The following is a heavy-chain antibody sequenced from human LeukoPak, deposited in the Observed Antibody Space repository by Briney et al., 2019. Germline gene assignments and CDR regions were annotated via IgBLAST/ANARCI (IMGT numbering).Heavy chain of an antibody. CDR3: ARENNSGWYRKAAFDY. J-gene: IGHJ4*02. D-gene: IGHD6-19*01. CDR1: GYTFTGYY. CDR2: INPNGGGT. V-gene: IGHV1-2*02. Sequence: RASVKVSCKASGYTFTGYYIHWVRQAPGQGLEWMGWINPNGGGTNYAQNFQGRVTMTRDTSLSTAYMELSRLRSDDTAIYYCARENNSGWYRKAAFDYWGQGTLVTVTS.